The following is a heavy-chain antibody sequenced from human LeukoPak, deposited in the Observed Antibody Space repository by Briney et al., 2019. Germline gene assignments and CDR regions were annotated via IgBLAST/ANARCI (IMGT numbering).Heavy chain of an antibody. J-gene: IGHJ4*02. Sequence: SETLSLTRTVSGGSISSYYLSWIRQPPGKGREWIGFIYYSGSTNYNPPLKSRVSISVDTSKNQFSLKLSSVTAADTAVYYCASELYSRFDYWGQGTLVTVSS. CDR3: ASELYSRFDY. CDR2: IYYSGST. V-gene: IGHV4-59*01. D-gene: IGHD6-13*01. CDR1: GGSISSYY.